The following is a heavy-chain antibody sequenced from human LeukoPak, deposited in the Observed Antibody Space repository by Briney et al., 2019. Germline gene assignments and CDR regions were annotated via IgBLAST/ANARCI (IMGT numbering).Heavy chain of an antibody. J-gene: IGHJ4*02. D-gene: IGHD3-22*01. CDR1: GFTFSSYA. CDR2: ISGSGGST. V-gene: IGHV3-23*01. CDR3: ARDRIDDSTYYDY. Sequence: GGSLRLSCAASGFTFSSYAMSWVRQAPGKGLEWVSAISGSGGSTYYADSVKGRFTISRDNSKNTLYLQMNSLRAEDTAVYYCARDRIDDSTYYDYWGQGTLVTVSS.